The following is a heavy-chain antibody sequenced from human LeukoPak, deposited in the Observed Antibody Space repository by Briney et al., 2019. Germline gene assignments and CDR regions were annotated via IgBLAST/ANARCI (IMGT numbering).Heavy chain of an antibody. CDR1: GGSISSYY. Sequence: SETLSLTCTVSGGSISSYYWSWIRQPPGKGLEWIGYIYYSGSTNYNPSLKSRVTISVDTSKNQFSLKLSSVTAADTAVYHCAGVGLPIGDYYGMDVWGQGTTVTVSS. J-gene: IGHJ6*02. V-gene: IGHV4-59*01. CDR3: AGVGLPIGDYYGMDV. D-gene: IGHD5-12*01. CDR2: IYYSGST.